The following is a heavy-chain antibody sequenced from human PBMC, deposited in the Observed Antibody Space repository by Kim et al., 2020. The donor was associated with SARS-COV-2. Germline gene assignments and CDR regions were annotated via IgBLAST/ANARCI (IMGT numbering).Heavy chain of an antibody. CDR2: ISYDGSNK. CDR3: AKDAGYFDWYFDL. CDR1: GFTFSSYG. V-gene: IGHV3-30*18. D-gene: IGHD3-9*01. Sequence: GGSLRLSCAASGFTFSSYGMHWVRQAPGKGLEWVAVISYDGSNKYYADSVKGRFTISRDNSKNTLYLQMNSLRAEDTAVYYCAKDAGYFDWYFDLWGRGTLVTVSS. J-gene: IGHJ2*01.